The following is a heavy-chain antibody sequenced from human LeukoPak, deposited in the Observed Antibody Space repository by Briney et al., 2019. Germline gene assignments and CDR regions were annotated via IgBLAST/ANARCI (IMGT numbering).Heavy chain of an antibody. D-gene: IGHD3-22*01. V-gene: IGHV1-24*01. J-gene: IGHJ3*02. CDR2: FDPEDGET. CDR1: GYTLTELS. Sequence: GASVKVSCKVSGYTLTELSMHWVRQAPGKGLEWMGGFDPEDGETIYAQKFQGRVTMTEDTSIDTAYMELSSLRSEDTAVYYCATGLRIVVAANHGAFDIWGQGTMVTVSS. CDR3: ATGLRIVVAANHGAFDI.